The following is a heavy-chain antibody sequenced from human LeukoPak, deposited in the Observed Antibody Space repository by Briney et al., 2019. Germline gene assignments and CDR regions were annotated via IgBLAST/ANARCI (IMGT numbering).Heavy chain of an antibody. J-gene: IGHJ4*02. CDR3: ARHRIMITFGGVIVPPDY. Sequence: SVKVSCKASGGTFSSYAISWVRQAPGQGLEWMGRIIPILGIANYAQKFQGRVTITADKSTSTAYMELSSLRSEDTAVYYCARHRIMITFGGVIVPPDYWGQGTLVTVSS. D-gene: IGHD3-16*02. CDR2: IIPILGIA. CDR1: GGTFSSYA. V-gene: IGHV1-69*04.